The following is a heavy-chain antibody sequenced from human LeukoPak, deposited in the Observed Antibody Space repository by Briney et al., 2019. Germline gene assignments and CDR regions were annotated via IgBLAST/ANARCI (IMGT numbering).Heavy chain of an antibody. V-gene: IGHV1-46*01. D-gene: IGHD5-12*01. J-gene: IGHJ4*02. CDR1: GYTFTSYY. Sequence: ASVKVSCKASGYTFTSYYMHWVRQAPGQGLEWMGIINPSGGSTSYAQKFQGRVTMTRDTSTSTVYMELSSLRSEDTAVYYCAREPSAITLKRAQGENYFDYWGQGTLVTVSS. CDR2: INPSGGST. CDR3: AREPSAITLKRAQGENYFDY.